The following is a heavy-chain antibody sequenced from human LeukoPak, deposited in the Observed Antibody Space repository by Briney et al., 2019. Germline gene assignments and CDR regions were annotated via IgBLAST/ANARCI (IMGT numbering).Heavy chain of an antibody. Sequence: PGRSLRLSCAASGFTFDDYAMHWVRQAPGKGLEWVSGISWNSGSIVYADSVKGRFTISRDNAKNPLYLQMNSLRAEDRALYDCAKGTTVTSAFGFWGQGTMVTVSS. D-gene: IGHD4-17*01. CDR3: AKGTTVTSAFGF. J-gene: IGHJ3*01. V-gene: IGHV3-9*01. CDR2: ISWNSGSI. CDR1: GFTFDDYA.